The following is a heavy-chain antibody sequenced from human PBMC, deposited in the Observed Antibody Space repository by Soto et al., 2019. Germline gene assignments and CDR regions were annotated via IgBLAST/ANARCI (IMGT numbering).Heavy chain of an antibody. CDR2: ISAHNGNT. CDR1: GYTFTSYG. J-gene: IGHJ4*02. V-gene: IGHV1-18*01. CDR3: ARGRYGDY. D-gene: IGHD1-1*01. Sequence: QVLLVQSGAEVKKPGASVKVSCKASGYTFTSYGITWVRQAPGQGLEWMGWISAHNGNTDYAQKLQGRVIVTRDTSTSTAYMELRSLISDDTAVYYCARGRYGDYCGQGALVTVSS.